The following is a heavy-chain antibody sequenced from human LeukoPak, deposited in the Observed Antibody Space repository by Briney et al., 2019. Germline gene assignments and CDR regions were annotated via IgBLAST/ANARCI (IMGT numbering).Heavy chain of an antibody. CDR2: IIPIFGTA. J-gene: IGHJ3*02. CDR3: ARVLAIMITFGGTFDI. CDR1: GGTFSSYA. V-gene: IGHV1-69*06. D-gene: IGHD3-16*01. Sequence: GSSVKVSCKASGGTFSSYAISWVRQAPGQGLEWMGGIIPIFGTANYAQKFQGRVTITADKSTSTAYMELSSLRSEDTAVYYCARVLAIMITFGGTFDIWGQGTMVTVSS.